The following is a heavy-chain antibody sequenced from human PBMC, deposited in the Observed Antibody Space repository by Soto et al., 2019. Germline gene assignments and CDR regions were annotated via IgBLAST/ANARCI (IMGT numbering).Heavy chain of an antibody. D-gene: IGHD3-10*01. J-gene: IGHJ4*02. V-gene: IGHV5-10-1*01. CDR3: AKPFYQRNAGEVFDH. CDR2: IDPSDSYT. CDR1: GYSFTSYW. Sequence: GQALKISCKGSGYSFTSYWFSWVRQMPGKGLEWMGRIDPSDSYTNYSPSFQGHVTISADKSNNMVYLQLNSLSTEDTALYYCAKPFYQRNAGEVFDHWGQGTQVTVSS.